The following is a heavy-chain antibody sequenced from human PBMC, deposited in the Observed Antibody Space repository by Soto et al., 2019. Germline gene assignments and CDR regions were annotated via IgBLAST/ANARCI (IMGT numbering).Heavy chain of an antibody. V-gene: IGHV1-18*04. Sequence: ASVKVSCKASGYTFTSYGISWVRQAPGQGLEWMGWISACNGNTNYAQKLQGRVTMTTDTSTSTAYMELRSLRSDDTAVYYCARDLRLLLWFGEVTPYLWGMDAWGQGTRVTVSS. CDR1: GYTFTSYG. CDR2: ISACNGNT. J-gene: IGHJ6*02. D-gene: IGHD3-10*01. CDR3: ARDLRLLLWFGEVTPYLWGMDA.